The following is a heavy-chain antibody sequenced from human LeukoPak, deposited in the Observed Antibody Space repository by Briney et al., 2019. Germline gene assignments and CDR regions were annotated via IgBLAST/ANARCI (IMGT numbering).Heavy chain of an antibody. V-gene: IGHV3-30*02. Sequence: PGGALRLSCAASGFTFSSYGMHWVRQAPGKGVEGVAFIRYDGSNKYSADSVKGRFTISRDNSKNTLYLQMNSLRAEATAVYYCAKDANDIEQQLGFDYWGQGTLVTVSS. CDR2: IRYDGSNK. CDR1: GFTFSSYG. D-gene: IGHD6-13*01. J-gene: IGHJ4*02. CDR3: AKDANDIEQQLGFDY.